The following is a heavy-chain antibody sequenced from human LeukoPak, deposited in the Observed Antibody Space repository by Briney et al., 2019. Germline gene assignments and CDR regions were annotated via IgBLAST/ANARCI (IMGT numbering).Heavy chain of an antibody. CDR2: IDTDTRGT. Sequence: GGSLRLSCAASGFTFSDYWVHWVRQAPGKVLVWVSIIDTDTRGTYYADSVKGRFTISRDNAKDTLYLQMNSLRAEDTAVYYCVRAGAYHFDNWGQGTLVTVSS. CDR3: VRAGAYHFDN. J-gene: IGHJ4*02. D-gene: IGHD3-16*01. CDR1: GFTFSDYW. V-gene: IGHV3-74*01.